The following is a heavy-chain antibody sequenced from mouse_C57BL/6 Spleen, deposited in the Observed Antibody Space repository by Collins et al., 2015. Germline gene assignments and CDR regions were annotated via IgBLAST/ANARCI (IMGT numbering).Heavy chain of an antibody. CDR3: TMELLRLIYTMDY. D-gene: IGHD3-2*02. J-gene: IGHJ4*01. CDR2: IHPSDSDT. Sequence: LQQPGAELVKPGASVKVSCKASGYTFTSYWMHWVKQRPGQGLEWIGRIHPSDSDTNYNQKFKDKATLTVDKSSSTAYMQLSSLTSEDSAVYYCTMELLRLIYTMDYWGQGTSVTVSS. CDR1: GYTFTSYW. V-gene: IGHV1-74*01.